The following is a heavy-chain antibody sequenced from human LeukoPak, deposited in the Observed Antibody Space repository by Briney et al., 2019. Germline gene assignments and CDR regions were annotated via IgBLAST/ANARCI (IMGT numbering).Heavy chain of an antibody. CDR2: INSGSTYI. J-gene: IGHJ4*02. CDR1: EFTFSSYS. V-gene: IGHV3-21*01. CDR3: TNGEGLCY. Sequence: PGGSLRLTCAASEFTFSSYSMNWVRQPPGQGLEWVSSINSGSTYIYYSDSVKGRFTTFTDNAKNSLSLQMNSLRAHAAAAYYCTNGEGLCYWGQGTLVTVSS. D-gene: IGHD2-21*01.